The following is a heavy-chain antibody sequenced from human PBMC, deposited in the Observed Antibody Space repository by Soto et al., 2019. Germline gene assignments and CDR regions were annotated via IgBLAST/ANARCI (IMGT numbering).Heavy chain of an antibody. J-gene: IGHJ6*02. V-gene: IGHV5-51*01. CDR1: GYNFTNYW. CDR2: IYPGDSDT. CDR3: ARQEGAPVLFYYGMDV. D-gene: IGHD1-26*01. Sequence: PGESLKISWKGSGYNFTNYWIGWVRQMPGKGLEWMGNIYPGDSDTRYSPSFQGQVTISADKSISAAYLQWSSLKASDTAMYYCARQEGAPVLFYYGMDVWGQGTTVTVSS.